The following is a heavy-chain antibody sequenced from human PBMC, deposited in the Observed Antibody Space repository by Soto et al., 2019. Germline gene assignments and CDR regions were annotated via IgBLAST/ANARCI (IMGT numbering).Heavy chain of an antibody. D-gene: IGHD6-19*01. CDR2: ISGSGGST. Sequence: SGGSLRLSCVASGFTFSSYAMSWVRQAPGKGLEWVSVISGSGGSTYYADSVKGRFTISRDNSKNTLYLQMNSLRAEDTAVYYCSRRSSGWYFDYWGQGTLVTVSS. V-gene: IGHV3-23*01. CDR3: SRRSSGWYFDY. CDR1: GFTFSSYA. J-gene: IGHJ4*02.